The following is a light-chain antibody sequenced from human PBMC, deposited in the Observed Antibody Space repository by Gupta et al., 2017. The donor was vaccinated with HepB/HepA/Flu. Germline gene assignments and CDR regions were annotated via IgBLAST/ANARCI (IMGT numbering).Light chain of an antibody. CDR2: SNN. Sequence: QSVLTQPPSASGTPGQRVTISCSGSSSNIGSNTVNWYQQLPGTAPKLLIYSNNQRPSGVPDRFAGSKSGTSASLAISGLQAEDEADDDCAAWDDSLNGDVFGTGTKVTVL. V-gene: IGLV1-44*01. CDR3: AAWDDSLNGDV. CDR1: SSNIGSNT. J-gene: IGLJ1*01.